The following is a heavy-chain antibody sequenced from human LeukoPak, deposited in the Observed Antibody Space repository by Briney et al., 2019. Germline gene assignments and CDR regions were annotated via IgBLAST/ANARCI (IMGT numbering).Heavy chain of an antibody. CDR3: ARAYNSGWYGDFDY. CDR2: ISYDASNK. V-gene: IGHV3-30*04. CDR1: GFTFSSYA. Sequence: GGSLRLSCAASGFTFSSYAMHWVRQAPGKGLEWVTVISYDASNKYYADSVKGRFTVSRDNSKNTLYLQMNSLRAEDTAVYYCARAYNSGWYGDFDYWGQGTLVTVSS. J-gene: IGHJ4*02. D-gene: IGHD6-19*01.